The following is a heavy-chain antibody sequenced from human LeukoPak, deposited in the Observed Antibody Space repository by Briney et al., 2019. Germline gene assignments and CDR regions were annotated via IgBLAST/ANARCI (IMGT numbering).Heavy chain of an antibody. Sequence: ASVKVSCKASGYTFTGYYMHWVRQAPGQGLEWMGWINPNSGGTNYAQKFQGRVTMTRDTSISTAYMELSRLRSDDTAVYYCARDGYEPSSSPNDAFDIWGQGTMVTVSS. J-gene: IGHJ3*02. CDR1: GYTFTGYY. CDR2: INPNSGGT. D-gene: IGHD6-6*01. V-gene: IGHV1-2*02. CDR3: ARDGYEPSSSPNDAFDI.